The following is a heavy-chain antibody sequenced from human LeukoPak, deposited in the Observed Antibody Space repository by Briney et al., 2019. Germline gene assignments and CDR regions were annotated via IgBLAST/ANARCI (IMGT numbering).Heavy chain of an antibody. Sequence: ASLKVSCKASGYTFSSYYMHWVRQAPGHGLEWMGVINPNDGSTTYAQKFQGRVTITTDESTSTAYMELSSLRSEDTAVYYCARAVRQQWLPRSYYYYYMDVWGKGTTVTVSS. V-gene: IGHV1-46*01. CDR2: INPNDGST. J-gene: IGHJ6*03. CDR3: ARAVRQQWLPRSYYYYYMDV. D-gene: IGHD6-19*01. CDR1: GYTFSSYY.